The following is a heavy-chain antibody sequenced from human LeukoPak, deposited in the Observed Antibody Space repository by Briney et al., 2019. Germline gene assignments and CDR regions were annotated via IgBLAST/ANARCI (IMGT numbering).Heavy chain of an antibody. CDR3: AKDRLDGAAAEY. V-gene: IGHV3-23*01. J-gene: IGHJ4*02. Sequence: KTGGSLRLSCAASGFSFSNYVMSWVRQTPGKGLEWVSVISTSGAGTYYAESVKGRFTISRDNSKNTVYLQMNSLRAEDTAVYHCAKDRLDGAAAEYWGQGTLATVSS. D-gene: IGHD6-13*01. CDR1: GFSFSNYV. CDR2: ISTSGAGT.